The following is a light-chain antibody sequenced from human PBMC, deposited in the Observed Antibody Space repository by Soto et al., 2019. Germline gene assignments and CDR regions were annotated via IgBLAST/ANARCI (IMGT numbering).Light chain of an antibody. J-gene: IGKJ4*01. CDR2: AAS. CDR3: QQYHRYST. Sequence: DIQMTQSPSSLSASVGDRVTITCRASQGIDNHLAWYQQKPGKAPKLLIYAASTLQSGVPSRFTGSGSGTDFTLTISSLQPDDFATYYCQQYHRYSTFGGGTKVDIK. CDR1: QGIDNH. V-gene: IGKV1-27*01.